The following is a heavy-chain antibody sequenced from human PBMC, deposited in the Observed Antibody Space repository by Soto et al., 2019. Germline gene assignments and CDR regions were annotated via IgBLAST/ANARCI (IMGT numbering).Heavy chain of an antibody. CDR1: GFTFSSYA. J-gene: IGHJ4*02. CDR2: ISYDGSNK. V-gene: IGHV3-30-3*01. Sequence: GGSLRLSCAASGFTFSSYAMHWVRQAPGKGLEWVAVISYDGSNKYYADSVKGRFTISRDNSKNTLYLQMNSLRAEDTAVYYCARDPRNLYSSSPRNYFDYWGQGTLVTVSS. D-gene: IGHD6-6*01. CDR3: ARDPRNLYSSSPRNYFDY.